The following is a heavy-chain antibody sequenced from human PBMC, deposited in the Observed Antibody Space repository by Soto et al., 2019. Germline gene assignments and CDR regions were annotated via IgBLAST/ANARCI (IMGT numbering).Heavy chain of an antibody. CDR1: GFSLNTSGVG. CDR2: IYWDDDK. Sequence: QITLKESGPTLVKPTQTLTLACTFSGFSLNTSGVGVGWIRQPPGKALEWLALIYWDDDKRYSPSLNNRLTITKDTSKDQVVLTMTNMDPVDTATYYCAHRRGYDILNGINFDYWGRGTLVTVSS. J-gene: IGHJ4*02. V-gene: IGHV2-5*02. D-gene: IGHD3-9*01. CDR3: AHRRGYDILNGINFDY.